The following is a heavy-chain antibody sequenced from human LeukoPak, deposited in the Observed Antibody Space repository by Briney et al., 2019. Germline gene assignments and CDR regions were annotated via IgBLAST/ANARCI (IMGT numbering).Heavy chain of an antibody. D-gene: IGHD2-2*01. CDR2: IKPNSGGT. J-gene: IGHJ5*02. CDR1: GYTFTCYY. V-gene: IGHV1-2*02. CDR3: ATLSQYCSSTSCRERWFDP. Sequence: ASVKVSCKASGYTFTCYYMHWVRQAPGQGREWMGWIKPNSGGTNYAQKFQGRVTMTRDTSISTAYMELSRLRSDDTAVYYCATLSQYCSSTSCRERWFDPWGQGTLVTVSS.